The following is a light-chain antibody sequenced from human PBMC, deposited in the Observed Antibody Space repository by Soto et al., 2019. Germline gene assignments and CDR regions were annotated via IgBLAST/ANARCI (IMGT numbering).Light chain of an antibody. CDR1: SSDVGGYNY. V-gene: IGLV2-8*01. Sequence: QSVLPQPPSASGSPGQSVTISFTGTSSDVGGYNYVSWYQQHPGKAPKLMIYEVNKRPSGVPDRFSGSKSGNTASLTVSGLQAEDEADYYCSSYAGSNNLRNVFGTGTKVTVL. J-gene: IGLJ1*01. CDR3: SSYAGSNNLRNV. CDR2: EVN.